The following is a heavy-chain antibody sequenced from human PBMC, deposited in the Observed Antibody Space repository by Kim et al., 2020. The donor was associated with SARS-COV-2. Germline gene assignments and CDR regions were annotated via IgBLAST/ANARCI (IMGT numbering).Heavy chain of an antibody. D-gene: IGHD2-8*01. Sequence: GGSLRLSCAASGFTFSSFWMHWVRQVPGKGLVWVSGINGDGSSTNYADSVKGRFTISRDNAKNTLYLQMNSLRADDTAIYYCAKRDCTTASRHFYYFDYWGQGSLVTVSS. V-gene: IGHV3-74*01. CDR2: INGDGSST. J-gene: IGHJ4*02. CDR3: AKRDCTTASRHFYYFDY. CDR1: GFTFSSFW.